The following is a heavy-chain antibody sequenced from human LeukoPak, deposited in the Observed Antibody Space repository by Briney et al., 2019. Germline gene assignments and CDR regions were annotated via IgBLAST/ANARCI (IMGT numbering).Heavy chain of an antibody. D-gene: IGHD1-7*01. J-gene: IGHJ6*04. CDR1: GYTFTSYY. V-gene: IGHV1-46*01. CDR2: INPSGGST. CDR3: ARNSTEGNYLSSYGMDV. Sequence: GASVKVSCKASGYTFTSYYMHWVRQAPGQGLEWMGIINPSGGSTSYAQKFQGRVTMTRDTSTSTVYMELSSLRSEDTAVYYCARNSTEGNYLSSYGMDVGAKGPTATAPS.